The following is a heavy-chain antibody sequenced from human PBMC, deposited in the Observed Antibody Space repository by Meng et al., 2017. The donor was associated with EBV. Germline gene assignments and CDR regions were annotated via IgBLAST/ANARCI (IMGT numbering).Heavy chain of an antibody. CDR1: GSTFTSYG. CDR2: MNPNSGNT. V-gene: IGHV1-8*01. CDR3: ARGPYYYDSSGYYYGEFDP. Sequence: QVLLVQSGDEVKKPGAPVKVSCKASGSTFTSYGSNWVRQATGQGLEWMGWMNPNSGNTGYAQKFQGRVTMTRNTSISTAYMELSSLRSEDTAVYYCARGPYYYDSSGYYYGEFDPWGQGTLVTVSS. D-gene: IGHD3-22*01. J-gene: IGHJ5*02.